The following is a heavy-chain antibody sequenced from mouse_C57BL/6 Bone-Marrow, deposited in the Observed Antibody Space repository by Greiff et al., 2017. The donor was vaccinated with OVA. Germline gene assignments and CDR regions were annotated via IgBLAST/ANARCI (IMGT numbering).Heavy chain of an antibody. J-gene: IGHJ4*01. Sequence: QVQLQQSGAELARPGASVKLSCKASGYTFTSYGISWVKQRTGQGLEWIGEIYPRSGNTYYNEKFKGKATLTAGKSSSTAYMELRSLTSEDSAVYFCARQTRAMDYWGQGTSVTVSS. CDR3: ARQTRAMDY. CDR2: IYPRSGNT. V-gene: IGHV1-81*01. CDR1: GYTFTSYG. D-gene: IGHD3-1*01.